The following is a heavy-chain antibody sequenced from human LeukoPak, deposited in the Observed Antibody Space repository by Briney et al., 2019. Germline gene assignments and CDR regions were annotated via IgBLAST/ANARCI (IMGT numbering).Heavy chain of an antibody. Sequence: GGSLRLSCAASGFTFRSHDMSWVRQAPGRGLEWVSGISGSGGSTFYADYVKGRFTISRDNSKNTLYLQMNGLRVEDTAIYYCVREGPRGLAFDIWGQGTMVTVSS. J-gene: IGHJ3*02. D-gene: IGHD3/OR15-3a*01. V-gene: IGHV3-23*01. CDR1: GFTFRSHD. CDR3: VREGPRGLAFDI. CDR2: ISGSGGST.